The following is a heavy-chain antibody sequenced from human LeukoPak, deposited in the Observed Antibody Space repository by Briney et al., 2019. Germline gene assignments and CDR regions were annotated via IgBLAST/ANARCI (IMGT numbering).Heavy chain of an antibody. V-gene: IGHV3-30*18. J-gene: IGHJ4*02. CDR3: AKDNLLRPIDY. D-gene: IGHD5-12*01. CDR1: GFTFCSYG. Sequence: GRSLRLSCAASGFTFCSYGMHWVRQAPGKGLEWVAVISYDGSNKYYADSVKGRFTISRDNSKNTLYLQMNSLRAEDTAVYYCAKDNLLRPIDYWGQGTLVTVSS. CDR2: ISYDGSNK.